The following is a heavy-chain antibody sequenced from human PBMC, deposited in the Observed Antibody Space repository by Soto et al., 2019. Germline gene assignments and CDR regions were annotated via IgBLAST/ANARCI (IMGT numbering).Heavy chain of an antibody. CDR3: ARGPIVVPAAITFDY. CDR2: ISSSSSYI. J-gene: IGHJ4*02. V-gene: IGHV3-21*01. D-gene: IGHD2-2*01. CDR1: GFTFSSYS. Sequence: GGSLRLSCAASGFTFSSYSMNWVRQAPGKGLEWVSSISSSSSYIYYADSVKGRFTISRDNAKNSLYLQMNSLRAEDTAVYYCARGPIVVPAAITFDYWGQGTLVTVSS.